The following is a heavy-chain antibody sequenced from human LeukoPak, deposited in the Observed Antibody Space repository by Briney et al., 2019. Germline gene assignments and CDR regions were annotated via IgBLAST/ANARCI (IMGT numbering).Heavy chain of an antibody. D-gene: IGHD3-10*01. CDR2: IRGSGDRT. CDR1: GFTFSSYA. CDR3: ARKGSADYYYMDV. Sequence: GGSLRLSCAASGFTFSSYAMSWVRQAPGKGLEWVSAIRGSGDRTHYADSVKGRFTISRDNSKNTLYLQMNSLRAEDTAVYYCARKGSADYYYMDVWGKGTTVTVSS. J-gene: IGHJ6*03. V-gene: IGHV3-23*01.